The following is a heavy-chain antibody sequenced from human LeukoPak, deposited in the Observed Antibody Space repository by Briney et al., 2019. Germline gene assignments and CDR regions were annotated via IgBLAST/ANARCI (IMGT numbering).Heavy chain of an antibody. Sequence: ASVKVSCKASGGTFSSYAISWVRQAPGQGLEWMERIIPILGIANYAQKFQGRVTITADKSTSTAYMELSSLRSEDTAVYYCARDGPSVAPAVGYFQHWGQGTLVTVSS. CDR1: GGTFSSYA. V-gene: IGHV1-69*04. CDR3: ARDGPSVAPAVGYFQH. D-gene: IGHD2-2*01. CDR2: IIPILGIA. J-gene: IGHJ1*01.